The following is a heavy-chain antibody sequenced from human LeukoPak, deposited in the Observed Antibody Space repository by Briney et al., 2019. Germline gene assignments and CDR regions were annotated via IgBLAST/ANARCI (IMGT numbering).Heavy chain of an antibody. D-gene: IGHD3-10*01. CDR2: TYYRSKWYN. CDR1: GDSVSSNSAA. Sequence: SQTLSLTCAISGDSVSSNSAAWNWIRQSPARGLEWLGRTYYRSKWYNDYAVSVKSRITINPDTSKNQFSLKLSSVTAADTAMYYCARSGVSYYFGSGASIPFDSWGQGTLVTVSS. J-gene: IGHJ4*02. CDR3: ARSGVSYYFGSGASIPFDS. V-gene: IGHV6-1*01.